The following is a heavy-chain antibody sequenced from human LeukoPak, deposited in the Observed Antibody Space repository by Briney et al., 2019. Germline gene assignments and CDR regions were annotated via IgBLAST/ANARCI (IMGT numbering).Heavy chain of an antibody. J-gene: IGHJ4*02. CDR3: AREATYGPIDY. D-gene: IGHD3-16*01. CDR1: GFTFSSYE. V-gene: IGHV3-48*03. CDR2: ITSSGSTI. Sequence: GSLRLSCAASGFTFSSYEMNWVRQAPGKGLGWVSYITSSGSTIYYADSVKGRFTISRDNAKNSLYLQMNRLRAEDTAVYYCAREATYGPIDYSGQGTLVTVSS.